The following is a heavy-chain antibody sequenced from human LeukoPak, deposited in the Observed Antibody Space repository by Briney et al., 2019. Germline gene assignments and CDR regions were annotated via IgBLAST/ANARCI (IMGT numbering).Heavy chain of an antibody. CDR1: GFTFSSYA. CDR2: ISGSGGST. Sequence: HSGRSLRLSCAASGFTFSSYAMSWVRQAPGKGLEWVSAISGSGGSTYYADSVKGRFTISRDNSKITLYLQMSSLRAEDTALYYCAKVDRYDFWCAPPNYWGQGTLVTVSS. V-gene: IGHV3-23*01. CDR3: AKVDRYDFWCAPPNY. J-gene: IGHJ4*02. D-gene: IGHD3-3*01.